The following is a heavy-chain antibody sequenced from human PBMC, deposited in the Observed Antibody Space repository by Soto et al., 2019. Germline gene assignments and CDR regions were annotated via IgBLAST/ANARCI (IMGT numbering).Heavy chain of an antibody. V-gene: IGHV3-30*16. D-gene: IGHD4-17*01. J-gene: IGHJ3*02. Sequence: QVQLVQSGAEVKKPGSSVKVSCKASGGTFSSYAISWVRQAPGQGLEWVAVISYDGSNKYYADSVEGRFTISRDNSKNTLYLQMNSLRAEDTAVYYCARLNGDYVFAFDIWGQGTMVTVSS. CDR3: ARLNGDYVFAFDI. CDR1: GGTFSSYA. CDR2: ISYDGSNK.